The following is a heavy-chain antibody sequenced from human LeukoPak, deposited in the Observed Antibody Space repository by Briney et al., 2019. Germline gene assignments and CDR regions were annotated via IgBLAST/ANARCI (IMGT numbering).Heavy chain of an antibody. V-gene: IGHV1-18*01. CDR3: ARGPLRSSGWYPDDY. CDR2: ISAYNGNT. CDR1: GYTFTSYG. D-gene: IGHD6-19*01. J-gene: IGHJ4*02. Sequence: ASVTVSCTASGYTFTSYGISWVRQAPGQGLEWMGWISAYNGNTNYAQKLRGRVTMTTDTSTSTAYMELRSLRSDDTAVYYCARGPLRSSGWYPDDYWGQGTLVTVSS.